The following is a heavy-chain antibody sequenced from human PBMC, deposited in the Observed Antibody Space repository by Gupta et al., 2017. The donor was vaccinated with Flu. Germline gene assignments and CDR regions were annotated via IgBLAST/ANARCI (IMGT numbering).Heavy chain of an antibody. CDR3: ATDYGGNSDLDY. Sequence: QVQLVESGGGVVQPGRSLRLSCAASGFTFRSYGMHGVRQAPGKGLEWVAVIWYDGSNKYYADSVKGRFTISRDNSKNTLYLQMNSLRAEDTAVYYCATDYGGNSDLDYWGQGTLVTVSS. J-gene: IGHJ4*02. D-gene: IGHD4-17*01. CDR1: GFTFRSYG. V-gene: IGHV3-33*01. CDR2: IWYDGSNK.